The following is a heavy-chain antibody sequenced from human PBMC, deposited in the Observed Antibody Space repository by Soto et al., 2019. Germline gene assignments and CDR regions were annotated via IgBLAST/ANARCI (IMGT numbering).Heavy chain of an antibody. CDR2: IYHGGST. CDR3: ARSITFDWLFFDN. D-gene: IGHD3-9*01. Sequence: SETLSLTCAVPGGSISRSNWWSCVRQSPGKGLEWIGEIYHGGSTNYNPSLKSRVTISVDKSKNQFSLKLSSLTAADTAVYYCARSITFDWLFFDNWGQGTLVTVSS. J-gene: IGHJ4*02. CDR1: GGSISRSNW. V-gene: IGHV4-4*02.